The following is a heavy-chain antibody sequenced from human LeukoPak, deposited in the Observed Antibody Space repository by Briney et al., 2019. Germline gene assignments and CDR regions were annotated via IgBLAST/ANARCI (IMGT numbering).Heavy chain of an antibody. CDR3: ARMGNYCSSTSCSGEYYYYGMDV. V-gene: IGHV1-69*13. Sequence: GASVKVSCKASGGTFSSYAISWVRQAPGQGLEWMGGIIPIFGTANYAQKFQGRVTITADESTSTAYMELSSLRSEDTAAYYCARMGNYCSSTSCSGEYYYYGMDVWGQGTTVTVSS. CDR1: GGTFSSYA. J-gene: IGHJ6*02. CDR2: IIPIFGTA. D-gene: IGHD2-2*01.